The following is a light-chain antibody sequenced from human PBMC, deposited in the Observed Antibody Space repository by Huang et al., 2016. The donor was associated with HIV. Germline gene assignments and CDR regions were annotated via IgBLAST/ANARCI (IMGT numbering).Light chain of an antibody. Sequence: DIQMTKSPSSLSASVGDRVTITCQASKDISNYLNWYQQKPGEAHKLLIYDASNLETGVSSRFSGRGSGTDFTFTISSLQPEDIATYYCQHYDNLRTFGQGTKVEIK. CDR1: KDISNY. V-gene: IGKV1-33*01. CDR3: QHYDNLRT. CDR2: DAS. J-gene: IGKJ1*01.